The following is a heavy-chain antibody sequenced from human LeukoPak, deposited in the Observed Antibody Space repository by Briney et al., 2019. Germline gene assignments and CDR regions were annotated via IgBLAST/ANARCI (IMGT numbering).Heavy chain of an antibody. D-gene: IGHD1-26*01. J-gene: IGHJ4*02. Sequence: PSETLSLTCTVSGGSISSSSYYWGWIRQPPGKGLEWVGSIYYSGSTYYNPSLKSRVTISVDTSKNQFSLKLSSVTAADTAVYYCARLYGNFDYWGQGTLVTVSS. CDR2: IYYSGST. CDR1: GGSISSSSYY. V-gene: IGHV4-39*01. CDR3: ARLYGNFDY.